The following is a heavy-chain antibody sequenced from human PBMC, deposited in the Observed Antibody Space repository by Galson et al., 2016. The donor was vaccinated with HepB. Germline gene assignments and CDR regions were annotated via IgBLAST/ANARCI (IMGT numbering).Heavy chain of an antibody. CDR2: FHTSGS. CDR3: ARGAAGPQGEAFDI. J-gene: IGHJ3*02. D-gene: IGHD3-16*01. V-gene: IGHV4-4*07. CDR1: GASISDSF. Sequence: ETLSLTCSISGASISDSFWSWIRQPAGKGLEWIGRFHTSGSSYRPSLRGRVTMPADTSKNQFSLRLASVTAADTAVYYCARGAAGPQGEAFDIWGQGTMVTVSS.